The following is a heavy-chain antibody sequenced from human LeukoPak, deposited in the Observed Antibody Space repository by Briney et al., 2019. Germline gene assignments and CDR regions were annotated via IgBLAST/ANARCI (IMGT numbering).Heavy chain of an antibody. D-gene: IGHD5-12*01. J-gene: IGHJ4*02. CDR2: INHSGST. V-gene: IGHV4-34*01. Sequence: PSETLSLTCAVYGGSFSGYYWSWIRQPPGKGLEWIGEINHSGSTNYNPSLKSLVTISVDTSKNQFSLKLSSVTAADTAVYYCARANDYSKNFDYWGQGTLVTVSS. CDR3: ARANDYSKNFDY. CDR1: GGSFSGYY.